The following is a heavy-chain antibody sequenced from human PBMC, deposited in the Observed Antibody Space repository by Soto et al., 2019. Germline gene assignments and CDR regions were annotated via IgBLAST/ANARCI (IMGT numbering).Heavy chain of an antibody. D-gene: IGHD3-10*01. CDR3: ARDQYRHGSGTYYVTGWDH. J-gene: IGHJ4*02. CDR2: ITPIFGTT. Sequence: QVQLVQSGPEVGKTGSSVKVSCRASGVTFTPHEFSWLRQAPGQAPEWMGGITPIFGTTKYAKKFQSRVTITADESTSTVYMELRSLRSDDTAVYYCARDQYRHGSGTYYVTGWDHWGQGTLVTVSS. CDR1: GVTFTPHE. V-gene: IGHV1-69*01.